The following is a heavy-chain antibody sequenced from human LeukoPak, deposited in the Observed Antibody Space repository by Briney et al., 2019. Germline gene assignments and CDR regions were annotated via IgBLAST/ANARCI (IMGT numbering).Heavy chain of an antibody. V-gene: IGHV6-1*01. D-gene: IGHD3-22*01. J-gene: IGHJ4*02. CDR2: TYYRSKWYN. Sequence: SQTLSLPCAISGDSVSSNSATWIWIRQSPSRGLEWLGRTYYRSKWYNDYAVSVKSRTTINPDTSKNQFSLQLNSVTPEDTAVYYCARAAIDTSGYYSFDYWGQGTLVTVSS. CDR3: ARAAIDTSGYYSFDY. CDR1: GDSVSSNSAT.